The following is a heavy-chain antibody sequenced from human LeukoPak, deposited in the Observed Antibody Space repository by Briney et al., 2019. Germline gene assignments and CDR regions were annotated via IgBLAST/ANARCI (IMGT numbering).Heavy chain of an antibody. D-gene: IGHD3-10*01. CDR2: INSDGSST. J-gene: IGHJ4*02. CDR1: GFTFNNYW. Sequence: PGGSLRLSCAASGFTFNNYWMSWVRQAPGKGLVWVSRINSDGSSTSYADSVKGRFTISRDNAKNTLYLQMNSLRAEDTAVYYCASPYYYGSGSYINFDSWGQGTLVTVSS. CDR3: ASPYYYGSGSYINFDS. V-gene: IGHV3-74*01.